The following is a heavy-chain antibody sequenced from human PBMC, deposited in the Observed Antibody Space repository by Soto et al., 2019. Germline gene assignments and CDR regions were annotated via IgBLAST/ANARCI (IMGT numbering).Heavy chain of an antibody. CDR3: ARDLGSPPRRGGMDV. D-gene: IGHD3-10*01. V-gene: IGHV1-2*04. J-gene: IGHJ6*02. Sequence: GASVKVSCKASGYTFTGYYIHWVRQAPGQGLEWMGWINPNSGGTNYAQKFQGWVTMTRDTSISTAYMELSRLRSDDTAVYYCARDLGSPPRRGGMDVWGQGTTVTVSS. CDR2: INPNSGGT. CDR1: GYTFTGYY.